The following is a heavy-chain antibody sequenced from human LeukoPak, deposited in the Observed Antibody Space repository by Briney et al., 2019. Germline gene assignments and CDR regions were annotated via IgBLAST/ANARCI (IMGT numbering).Heavy chain of an antibody. CDR1: GGPISSSSYY. CDR3: ARLDYYDIGGMGWFDP. CDR2: IYYSGST. D-gene: IGHD3-22*01. Sequence: PSETLSLTCTVSGGPISSSSYYWGWIRQPPGKGLEWIGSIYYSGSTNYNPSLKSRVTISVDTSKNQFSLKLSSVTAADTAVYYCARLDYYDIGGMGWFDPWGQGTLVTVSS. J-gene: IGHJ5*02. V-gene: IGHV4-39*07.